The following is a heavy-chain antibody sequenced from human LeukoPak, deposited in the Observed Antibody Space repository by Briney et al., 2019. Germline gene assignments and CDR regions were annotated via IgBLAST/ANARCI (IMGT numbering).Heavy chain of an antibody. CDR1: GFTVSSNY. D-gene: IGHD3-10*01. Sequence: GVSLRLSCAASGFTVSSNYMSWVRQAPGKGLEWVSIIYSGGSTYYADSVKGRFTISRDNSKNTLYLQMNSLRAEDTAVYYCAKVWMAWFGELFDYWGQGTLVTVSS. V-gene: IGHV3-53*01. CDR3: AKVWMAWFGELFDY. CDR2: IYSGGST. J-gene: IGHJ4*02.